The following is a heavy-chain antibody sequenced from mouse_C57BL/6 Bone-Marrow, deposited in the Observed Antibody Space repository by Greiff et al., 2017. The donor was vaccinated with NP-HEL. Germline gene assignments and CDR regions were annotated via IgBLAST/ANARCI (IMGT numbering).Heavy chain of an antibody. D-gene: IGHD1-1*01. Sequence: EVKLMESGGGLVQPGGSLKLSCAASGFTFSDYGMAWVRQAPRKGPEWVAFISNLAYSIYYADTVTGRFTISRENAKNTLYLDMSSLRSEDTAMYYCARQNYGSSWWYFDVWGTGTTVTVSS. CDR1: GFTFSDYG. CDR2: ISNLAYSI. J-gene: IGHJ1*03. CDR3: ARQNYGSSWWYFDV. V-gene: IGHV5-15*01.